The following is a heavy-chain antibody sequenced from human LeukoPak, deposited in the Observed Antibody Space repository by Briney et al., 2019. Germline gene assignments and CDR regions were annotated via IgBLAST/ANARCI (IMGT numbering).Heavy chain of an antibody. Sequence: SETLSLTCTVSGGSISSYYWSWIRQPPGKGLEWIGEINHSGSTNYNPSLKSRVTISVDTSKNQFPLKLSSVTAADTAVYYCASGAYSYYYMGVWGKGTTVTISS. CDR2: INHSGST. J-gene: IGHJ6*03. CDR1: GGSISSYY. CDR3: ASGAYSYYYMGV. D-gene: IGHD1-26*01. V-gene: IGHV4-34*01.